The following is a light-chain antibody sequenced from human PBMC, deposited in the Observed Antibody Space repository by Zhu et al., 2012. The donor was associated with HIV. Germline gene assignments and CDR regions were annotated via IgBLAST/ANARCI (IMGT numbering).Light chain of an antibody. V-gene: IGKV3-20*01. CDR3: HQYDKSWT. Sequence: VLTQSPDILSLSPGDRATLACRASQSVSSNYVIWYQQKPGQAPRPLIYGASDRASGVPDRFSGSGPGTDFTLTISRLEPEDFAVYYCHQYDKSWTFGQGTKVEIK. CDR2: GAS. CDR1: QSVSSNY. J-gene: IGKJ1*01.